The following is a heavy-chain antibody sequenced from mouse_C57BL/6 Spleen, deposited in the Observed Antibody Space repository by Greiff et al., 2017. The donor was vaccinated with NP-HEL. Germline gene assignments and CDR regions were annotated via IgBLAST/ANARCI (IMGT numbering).Heavy chain of an antibody. CDR3: ARRIYYNYSSALDY. Sequence: VKLQESGAELMKPGASVKLSCKATGYTFTGYWIEWVRQRPGHGLEWIGEILPGSGSSKYNEKYKGKATFTADTSSTTASMQLSSPTTQNSAIYNCARRIYYNYSSALDYWGQGTSVTVSS. V-gene: IGHV1-9*01. CDR2: ILPGSGSS. J-gene: IGHJ4*01. CDR1: GYTFTGYW. D-gene: IGHD2-12*01.